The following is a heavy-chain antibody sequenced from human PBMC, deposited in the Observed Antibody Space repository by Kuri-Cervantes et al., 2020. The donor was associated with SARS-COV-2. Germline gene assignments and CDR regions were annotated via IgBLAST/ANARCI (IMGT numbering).Heavy chain of an antibody. J-gene: IGHJ4*02. D-gene: IGHD6-13*01. Sequence: LSLTCAASGFTFSNSDMNWVRQAPGRGLEWVSGVSWNGSRTHYADSVKGRFTISRDNSKNTLYLQMNSLRAEDTAVYYCAKERAAAGTIQIDYWGQGTLVTVSS. CDR1: GFTFSNSD. CDR3: AKERAAAGTIQIDY. CDR2: VSWNGSRT. V-gene: IGHV3-35*01.